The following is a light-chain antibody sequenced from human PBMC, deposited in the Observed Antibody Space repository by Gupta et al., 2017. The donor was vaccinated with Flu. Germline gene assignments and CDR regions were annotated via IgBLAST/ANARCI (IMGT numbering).Light chain of an antibody. CDR2: GAS. J-gene: IGKJ1*01. V-gene: IGKV3-15*01. CDR3: QQDNNWWT. Sequence: EIVMTQSPATLSVSPGERATLSCRASQSVSSNLAWYQQKPGQAPRLLIYGASTRATGIPARFSGSGSGTELTLTISSLQSEDFAVYYCQQDNNWWTFGQGTKVEIK. CDR1: QSVSSN.